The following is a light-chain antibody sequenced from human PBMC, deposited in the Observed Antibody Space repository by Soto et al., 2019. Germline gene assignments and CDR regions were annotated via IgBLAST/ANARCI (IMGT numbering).Light chain of an antibody. V-gene: IGKV1-6*01. CDR1: ENIKNW. CDR3: LQDYNYPRT. Sequence: HMTHAPATLAASVLYRVTITFLASENIKNWLAWYQQTPGKAPKLLIYAASSLQSGVPSRFSGSGSGTDFTLTISSLQPEDFATYYCLQDYNYPRTFGQGTKVDI. CDR2: AAS. J-gene: IGKJ1*01.